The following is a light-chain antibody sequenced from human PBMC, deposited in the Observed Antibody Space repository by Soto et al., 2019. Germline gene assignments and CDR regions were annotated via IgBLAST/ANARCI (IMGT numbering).Light chain of an antibody. J-gene: IGKJ1*01. Sequence: DIQMTQSPSSLSASVEDIFIITCRASQSISNHLNWYQQKPGKAPKLLIFAASSLQSGVPSRFSGSRSGTDFTFTISSLQPEDFATYYCQQSYSQWTFSQGTKVDIK. CDR3: QQSYSQWT. V-gene: IGKV1-39*01. CDR2: AAS. CDR1: QSISNH.